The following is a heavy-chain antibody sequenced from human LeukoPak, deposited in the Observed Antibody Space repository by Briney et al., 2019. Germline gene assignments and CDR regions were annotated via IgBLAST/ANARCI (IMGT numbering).Heavy chain of an antibody. J-gene: IGHJ6*02. D-gene: IGHD4-23*01. CDR1: GGSFSKYY. CDR3: ARGGNTVVAWGPDYYYGMDV. Sequence: PSETLSLTCAVYGGSFSKYYWSWIRQPPGKGLEWIGEINHSGSTNYNSSLTSRITISVNTSKKQFSLKLNSVTAADTAVYYCARGGNTVVAWGPDYYYGMDVWGQGTTVTVSS. CDR2: INHSGST. V-gene: IGHV4-34*01.